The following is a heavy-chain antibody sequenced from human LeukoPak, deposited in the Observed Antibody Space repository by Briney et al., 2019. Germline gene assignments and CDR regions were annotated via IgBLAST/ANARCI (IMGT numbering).Heavy chain of an antibody. CDR3: ARDHNQDY. V-gene: IGHV4-39*07. Sequence: PSETLSLTCTVSGGSIDRSSYHWGWIRQSPGKGLEWIGSIYYRGSTYYNPSLKSRVTISVDTSKNQFSLKVTSVMAADTAVYFCARDHNQDYWGQGILVTVSS. CDR1: GGSIDRSSYH. J-gene: IGHJ4*02. CDR2: IYYRGST.